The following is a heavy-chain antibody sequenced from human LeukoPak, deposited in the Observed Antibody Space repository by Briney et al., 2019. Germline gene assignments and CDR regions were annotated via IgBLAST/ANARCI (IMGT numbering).Heavy chain of an antibody. Sequence: GGSLRLSCAASGFTFSSYAMHWVRQPPGKGLEWVSGISWNSGSIDYADSVKGRFTISKDNAKNSLYLQMNSLRVEDTAFYYCAKDNRRHYTSGPNPDSLHWGQGALVTVSS. CDR1: GFTFSSYA. D-gene: IGHD6-19*01. J-gene: IGHJ4*02. CDR2: ISWNSGSI. CDR3: AKDNRRHYTSGPNPDSLH. V-gene: IGHV3-9*01.